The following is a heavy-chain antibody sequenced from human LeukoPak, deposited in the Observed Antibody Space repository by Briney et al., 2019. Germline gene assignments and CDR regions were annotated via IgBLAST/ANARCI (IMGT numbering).Heavy chain of an antibody. CDR1: GGSISSSRYY. J-gene: IGHJ6*03. V-gene: IGHV4-39*07. D-gene: IGHD5-24*01. Sequence: SETLSLTCTVSGGSISSSRYYWGWIRQPPGKGLEWIGEINHSGSTNYNPSLKSRVTISVDTSKNQFSLKLSSVTAADTAVYNCARVATNLEMATIPGGPLPYYYYYYMDVWGKGTTVTVSS. CDR3: ARVATNLEMATIPGGPLPYYYYYYMDV. CDR2: INHSGST.